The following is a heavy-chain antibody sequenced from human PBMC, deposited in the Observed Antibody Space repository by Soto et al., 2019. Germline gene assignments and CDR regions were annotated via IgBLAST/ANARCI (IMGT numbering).Heavy chain of an antibody. CDR2: ISGSGGST. CDR1: GFTFSSYA. D-gene: IGHD2-8*01. J-gene: IGHJ4*02. V-gene: IGHV3-23*01. Sequence: PGGSLRLSCAASGFTFSSYAMSWVRQAPGKGLEWVSAISGSGGSTYYADSVKGRFTISRDNSKNTLYLQMNSLRAEDTAVYYCAKAGYCTNGVCYGDYYFDYWGQATLVTVSS. CDR3: AKAGYCTNGVCYGDYYFDY.